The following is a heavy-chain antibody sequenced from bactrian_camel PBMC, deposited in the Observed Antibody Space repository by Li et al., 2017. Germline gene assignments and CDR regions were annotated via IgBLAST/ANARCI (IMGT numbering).Heavy chain of an antibody. V-gene: IGHV3S25*01. J-gene: IGHJ4*01. CDR2: ITTGGNTT. CDR1: GSTYVSAC. Sequence: QLVESGGGSAQAGGSLRLSCAASGSTYVSACMAWFRQAPGKEREGVAAITTGGNTTYYADSVKGRFTISQDKAKYTVFLQMNNLQPEDTAVYYCMELTGAFFCDVAAFFDQGTQVTVS. D-gene: IGHD8*01.